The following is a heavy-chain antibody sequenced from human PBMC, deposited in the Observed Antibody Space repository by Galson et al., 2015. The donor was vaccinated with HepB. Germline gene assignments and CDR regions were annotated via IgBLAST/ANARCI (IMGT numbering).Heavy chain of an antibody. CDR3: AKDWCSPSCRVDY. V-gene: IGHV3-9*01. CDR1: GFTFDDYA. CDR2: ISWNSGSI. D-gene: IGHD2-2*01. Sequence: SLRLSCAASGFTFDDYAMHWVRQAPGKGLEWVSGISWNSGSIGYADSVKGRFTISRDNAKNSLYLQMNSLRAEDTALYYCAKDWCSPSCRVDYWGQGTRVTVSS. J-gene: IGHJ4*02.